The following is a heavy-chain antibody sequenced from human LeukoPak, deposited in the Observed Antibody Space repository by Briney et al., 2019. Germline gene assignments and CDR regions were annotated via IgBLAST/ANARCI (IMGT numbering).Heavy chain of an antibody. CDR3: ARGGGLDV. CDR2: IKQDGSEK. CDR1: GLAFNNYW. V-gene: IGHV3-7*03. D-gene: IGHD3-16*01. Sequence: GGSLRLSCAASGLAFNNYWMSWVRQAPGKGLEWVANIKQDGSEKHYVDSVKGRFTISRDNAKNSLYLQMSNLRAEDTAVYFCARGGGLDVWGQGVTVTVSS. J-gene: IGHJ6*02.